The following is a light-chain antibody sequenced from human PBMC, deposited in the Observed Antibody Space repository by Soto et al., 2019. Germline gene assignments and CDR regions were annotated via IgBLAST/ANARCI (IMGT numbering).Light chain of an antibody. J-gene: IGLJ2*01. CDR1: SSDVGSYIF. CDR3: SLYAGGNNVI. V-gene: IGLV2-8*01. Sequence: QSALTQPHSASGSPGQSVTISCAGTSSDVGSYIFVSWYQHHPGKAPKLLIYEITKRPPGVSDRFSGSKSGNTASLTVSGLQVEDEADYYCSLYAGGNNVIFGGGTKVTVL. CDR2: EIT.